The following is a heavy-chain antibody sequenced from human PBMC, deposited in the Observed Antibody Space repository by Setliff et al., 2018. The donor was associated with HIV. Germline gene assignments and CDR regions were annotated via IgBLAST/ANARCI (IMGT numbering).Heavy chain of an antibody. J-gene: IGHJ6*04. V-gene: IGHV4-34*01. Sequence: PSETLSLTCTVSGGSISSYYWSWVRQPPGKGLEWIGEINHSGSTYYNPSLKSRVTISVDTSKNQFSLRLNSVTAADTAIYYCTRRGADSYYPRPLDVWGKGTTVTVSS. CDR3: TRRGADSYYPRPLDV. CDR1: GGSISSYY. CDR2: INHSGST. D-gene: IGHD3-10*01.